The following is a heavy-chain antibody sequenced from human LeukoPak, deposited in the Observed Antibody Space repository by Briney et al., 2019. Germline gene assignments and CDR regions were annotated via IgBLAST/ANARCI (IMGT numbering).Heavy chain of an antibody. CDR1: GGSISSYY. CDR2: IYYSGST. J-gene: IGHJ5*02. Sequence: SETLSLTCTVSGGSISSYYWSWIRQPPGKGLEWIGYIYYSGSTNYNPSLKSRVTISVDTSKNQFSLKLSSVTAADTAVYYCATHSSGWSGDWFDPWGQGTLVTVFS. V-gene: IGHV4-59*01. D-gene: IGHD6-19*01. CDR3: ATHSSGWSGDWFDP.